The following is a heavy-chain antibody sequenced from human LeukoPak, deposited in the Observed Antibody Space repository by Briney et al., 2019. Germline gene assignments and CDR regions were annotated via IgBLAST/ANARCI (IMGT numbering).Heavy chain of an antibody. Sequence: SETLSLTCAVYGGSFSGYYWSWIRQPPGKGLEWIGETNHSGSTNYNPSLKSRVTIPVDTSKNQFSLKLSSVTAADTAVYYCARGGQWELLYYFDYWGQGTLVTVSS. CDR2: TNHSGST. V-gene: IGHV4-34*01. CDR3: ARGGQWELLYYFDY. D-gene: IGHD1-26*01. J-gene: IGHJ4*02. CDR1: GGSFSGYY.